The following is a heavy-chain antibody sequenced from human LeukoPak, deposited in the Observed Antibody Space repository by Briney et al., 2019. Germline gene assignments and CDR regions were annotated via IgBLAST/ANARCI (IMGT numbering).Heavy chain of an antibody. CDR1: GFTFSSYA. CDR3: AKDPDCSSTSCYDFRFDP. CDR2: FGGSGGST. J-gene: IGHJ5*02. Sequence: GGSLRLSCAASGFTFSSYAMSWVRQAPGKGLEWVSAFGGSGGSTYYADSVKGRFTISRDNSKNTLYLQMNSLRAEDTDVYYCAKDPDCSSTSCYDFRFDPWGQGTLVTVSS. V-gene: IGHV3-23*01. D-gene: IGHD2-2*01.